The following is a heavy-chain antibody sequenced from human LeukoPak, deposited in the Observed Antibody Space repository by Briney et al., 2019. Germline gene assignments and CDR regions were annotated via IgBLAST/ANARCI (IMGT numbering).Heavy chain of an antibody. CDR3: AKSTGGVISDYYYMDV. V-gene: IGHV3-23*01. CDR1: GFTFSSYA. Sequence: PGGSLRLSCVASGFTFSSYAMSWVRQAPGKGLEWVSTISASGGSTYYADSAKGRFTISRANSKNTMYLQVTSQRAEDTAAYHCAKSTGGVISDYYYMDVWGKGTTVTVSS. D-gene: IGHD3-10*01. CDR2: ISASGGST. J-gene: IGHJ6*03.